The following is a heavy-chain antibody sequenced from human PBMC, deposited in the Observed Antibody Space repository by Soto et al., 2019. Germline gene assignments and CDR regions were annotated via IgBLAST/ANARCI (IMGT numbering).Heavy chain of an antibody. CDR2: IFYSGIT. CDR1: GGSISTSRSY. V-gene: IGHV4-39*01. D-gene: IGHD2-21*01. CDR3: ARQPTTGDTDLWFDP. Sequence: SETLSLTCNVSGGSISTSRSYWAWIRQPPGKGLEWLANIFYSGITYYNPSLASRVTVSVDTSKNEFSLKLRSVPAADTAVYYCARQPTTGDTDLWFDPWGQGTLVTVS. J-gene: IGHJ5*02.